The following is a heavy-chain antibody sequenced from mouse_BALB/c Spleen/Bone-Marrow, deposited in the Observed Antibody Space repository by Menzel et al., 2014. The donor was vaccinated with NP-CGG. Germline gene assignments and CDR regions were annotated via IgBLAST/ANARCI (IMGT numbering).Heavy chain of an antibody. D-gene: IGHD2-3*01. CDR2: IWAGGST. CDR1: GFSLTSYG. Sequence: QVQLKESGPGLVAPSQSLSITCTVSGFSLTSYGVHWVRQPPGKGLEWLGVIWAGGSTNYNSALMSRLSISKDNSESQVFLKMSSLQTDDTAVYYCARDRGYYKDVGDYWGQGATLTVSS. J-gene: IGHJ2*01. CDR3: ARDRGYYKDVGDY. V-gene: IGHV2-9*02.